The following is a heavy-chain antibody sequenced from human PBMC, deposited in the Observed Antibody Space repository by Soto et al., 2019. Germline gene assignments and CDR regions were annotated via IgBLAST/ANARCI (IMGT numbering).Heavy chain of an antibody. CDR2: VDHSGST. D-gene: IGHD5-12*01. J-gene: IGHJ4*02. CDR1: GYFITSGYY. CDR3: ARYFHTYSGPPI. Sequence: PSETLSLTCVVSGYFITSGYYWGWIRQPPGKGLEWIGTVDHSGSTYYDPSLQGRVTISIDTSKNQFSLKLTSVTAADTALYYCARYFHTYSGPPIWGQGTLVTVSS. V-gene: IGHV4-38-2*01.